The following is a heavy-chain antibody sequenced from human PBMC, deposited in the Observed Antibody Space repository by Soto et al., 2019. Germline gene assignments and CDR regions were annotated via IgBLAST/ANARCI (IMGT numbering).Heavy chain of an antibody. D-gene: IGHD4-17*01. CDR2: ISSSSGYI. CDR1: GFTFSSYS. J-gene: IGHJ3*02. V-gene: IGHV3-21*01. CDR3: AILSYGDYDDAFDI. Sequence: EVQLVESGGGLVKPGGSLRLSCAASGFTFSSYSMNWVRQAPGKGLEWVSSISSSSGYIYYADSVKGRFTISRDNAKNSLYLQMNSLRAEDTAVYYCAILSYGDYDDAFDIWGQGTMVTVSS.